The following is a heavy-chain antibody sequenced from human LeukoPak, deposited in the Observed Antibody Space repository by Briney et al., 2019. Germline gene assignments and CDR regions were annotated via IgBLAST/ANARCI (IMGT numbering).Heavy chain of an antibody. V-gene: IGHV3-21*01. CDR3: ARRDYSGSYPFDY. CDR1: GFTFSSYN. CDR2: ISTSGNFI. J-gene: IGHJ4*02. D-gene: IGHD1-26*01. Sequence: GGSLRLSCAASGFTFSSYNMNWVRQAPGKGLEWVSSISTSGNFIYYADSVKGRFTISRDNAKNSLYLQMSSLRAEDTAVYFCARRDYSGSYPFDYWGQGTQVTVAS.